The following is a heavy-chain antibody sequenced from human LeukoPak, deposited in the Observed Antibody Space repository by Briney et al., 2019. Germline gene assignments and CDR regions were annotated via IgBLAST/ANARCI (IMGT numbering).Heavy chain of an antibody. V-gene: IGHV3-7*01. D-gene: IGHD3-10*01. CDR1: GFTFSSYW. CDR2: MKEDGSEI. J-gene: IGHJ4*02. CDR3: ARDQLSFGEFPPFDS. Sequence: PGGSLRLSCAASGFTFSSYWMAWVRQAPGKGLEWVAYMKEDGSEIYYVDSVKGRFTISRDNAKNSLYLQMTSLRVDDTAVYFCARDQLSFGEFPPFDSWGQGTLVTVSS.